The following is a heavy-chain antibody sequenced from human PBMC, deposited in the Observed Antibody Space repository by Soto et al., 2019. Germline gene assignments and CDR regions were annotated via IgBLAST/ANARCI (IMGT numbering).Heavy chain of an antibody. D-gene: IGHD3-16*01. Sequence: RSETLYLTCSVSGDSISTDDHYWSWIRQHPGRGLEWIGYIYHGGTTYYNPSLESRVTISIDTSENHFSLRLNSVTVADTAVYYCARAALFNRGHCWFEPWGPGTLVTVSS. CDR3: ARAALFNRGHCWFEP. CDR1: GDSISTDDHY. J-gene: IGHJ5*02. V-gene: IGHV4-31*03. CDR2: IYHGGTT.